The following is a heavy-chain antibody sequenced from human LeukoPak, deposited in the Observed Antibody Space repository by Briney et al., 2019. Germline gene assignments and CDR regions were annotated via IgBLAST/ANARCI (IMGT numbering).Heavy chain of an antibody. V-gene: IGHV3-15*01. CDR2: IKSKTDGGTT. CDR3: TTPPD. J-gene: IGHJ4*02. CDR1: GITITNAW. Sequence: GGSLRLSCAVSGITITNAWMSWVRQAPGKGLEWVGRIKSKTDGGTTDHAAPVKGRFTISRDDSKNTLYLQMNSLIIEDTAVYYCTTPPDWGQGTLVTVSS.